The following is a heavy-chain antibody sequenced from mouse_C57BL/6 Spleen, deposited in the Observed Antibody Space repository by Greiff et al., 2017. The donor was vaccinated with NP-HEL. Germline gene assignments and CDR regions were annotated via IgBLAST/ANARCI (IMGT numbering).Heavy chain of an antibody. Sequence: ESGPELVKPGASVKISCKASGYAFSSSWMNWVKQRPGKGLEWIGRIYPGDGDTNYNGKFKGKATLTADKSSSTAYMQLSSLTSEDSAVYFCARVMAQARGYYFDYWGQGTTLTVSS. CDR3: ARVMAQARGYYFDY. CDR2: IYPGDGDT. J-gene: IGHJ2*01. V-gene: IGHV1-82*01. D-gene: IGHD3-2*02. CDR1: GYAFSSSW.